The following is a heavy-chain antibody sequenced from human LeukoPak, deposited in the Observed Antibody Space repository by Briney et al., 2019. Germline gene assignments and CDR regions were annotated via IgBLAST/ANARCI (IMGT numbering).Heavy chain of an antibody. CDR2: ISSGSTTI. CDR1: GFTLSSYS. J-gene: IGHJ4*02. V-gene: IGHV3-48*02. CDR3: ARDVEQWLVRVYYFDY. D-gene: IGHD6-19*01. Sequence: GGSLRLSCATSGFTLSSYSMNWVRQAPGKGVEWISYISSGSTTIYYADSVKGRFTISRDNAKNSLYLQMNSLRDEDTAVYYCARDVEQWLVRVYYFDYWGQGTLVTVSS.